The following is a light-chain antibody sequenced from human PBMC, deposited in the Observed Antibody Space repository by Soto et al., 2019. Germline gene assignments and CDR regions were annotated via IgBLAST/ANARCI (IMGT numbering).Light chain of an antibody. CDR1: HDISNH. J-gene: IGKJ2*01. CDR3: QHFKNFPHT. V-gene: IGKV1-33*01. Sequence: DIQMTQSPSSLSASVGDRVTITCQASHDISNHLNWYQHKPGKAPTVLIYDASSLEAGVPSRFSGSGSGTNFIFTISSLQSEDIATYYCQHFKNFPHTFGQGTKLDIK. CDR2: DAS.